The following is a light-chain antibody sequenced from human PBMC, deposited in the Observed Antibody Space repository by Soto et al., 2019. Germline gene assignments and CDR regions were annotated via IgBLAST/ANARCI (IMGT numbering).Light chain of an antibody. CDR2: LSS. V-gene: IGKV3-20*01. Sequence: ETVLTQSPGTLSLSPGERATLSCRASQRIRSNHLAWYQQKPLQAARLLIDLSSSRATGIADRFSGSGSGTDFPLSISRLEPEEFAVYYCQQYDSSPYTFGQGTKLETK. CDR1: QRIRSNH. J-gene: IGKJ2*01. CDR3: QQYDSSPYT.